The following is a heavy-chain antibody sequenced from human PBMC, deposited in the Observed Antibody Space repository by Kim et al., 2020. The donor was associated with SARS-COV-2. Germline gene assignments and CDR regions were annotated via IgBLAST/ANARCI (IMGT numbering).Heavy chain of an antibody. CDR1: GGSISSSSYY. V-gene: IGHV4-39*01. J-gene: IGHJ4*02. CDR2: IYYSGST. D-gene: IGHD6-13*01. Sequence: SETLSLTCTVSGGSISSSSYYWGWIRQPPGKGLEWIGSIYYSGSTYYNPSLKSRVTISVDTSKHQFSRKLSSVTAADTAVYYCARRGSSSWYDYFDYWGQGTLVTVSS. CDR3: ARRGSSSWYDYFDY.